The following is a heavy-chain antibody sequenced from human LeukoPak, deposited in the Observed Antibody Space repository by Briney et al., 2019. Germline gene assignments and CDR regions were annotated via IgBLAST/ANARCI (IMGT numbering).Heavy chain of an antibody. CDR3: ARDGYYCGGGCYWNYYYGMDV. J-gene: IGHJ6*02. V-gene: IGHV1-46*01. Sequence: ASVKVSCKASGYTFTSYDINRVRQAPGQGLEWMGIINPSGGSTSYAQKFQGRVTMTRDTSTSTVYMELSSLRSEDTAVYYCARDGYYCGGGCYWNYYYGMDVWGQGTTVTVSS. CDR2: INPSGGST. CDR1: GYTFTSYD. D-gene: IGHD2-21*02.